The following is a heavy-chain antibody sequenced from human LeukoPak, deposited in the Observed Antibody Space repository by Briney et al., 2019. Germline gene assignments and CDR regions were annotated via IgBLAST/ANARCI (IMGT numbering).Heavy chain of an antibody. CDR2: IHTSGST. V-gene: IGHV4-4*07. CDR1: GGSISSYY. CDR3: ARDTLEWSFDY. Sequence: SETLSLTCTVSGGSISSYYWSWIRQPAGKGLEWIGRIHTSGSTNYNPSLKSRVTMPVDTSKNQLSLKLSSVTAADTAVYYCARDTLEWSFDYWGQGTLVTVSS. J-gene: IGHJ4*02. D-gene: IGHD3-3*01.